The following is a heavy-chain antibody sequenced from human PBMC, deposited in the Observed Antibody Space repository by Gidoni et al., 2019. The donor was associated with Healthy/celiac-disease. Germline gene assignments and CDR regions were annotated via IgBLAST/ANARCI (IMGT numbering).Heavy chain of an antibody. CDR1: GGSISSGSYY. CDR2: IYTSGST. D-gene: IGHD7-27*01. Sequence: QVQLQESGPGLVKPSQTLSLTCPVSGGSISSGSYYWSWIRQPAGKGLEWIGRIYTSGSTNYNPSLKSRVTISVDTSKNQFSLKLSSVTAADTAVYYCARDLGIGRFDYWGQGTLVTVSS. CDR3: ARDLGIGRFDY. J-gene: IGHJ4*02. V-gene: IGHV4-61*02.